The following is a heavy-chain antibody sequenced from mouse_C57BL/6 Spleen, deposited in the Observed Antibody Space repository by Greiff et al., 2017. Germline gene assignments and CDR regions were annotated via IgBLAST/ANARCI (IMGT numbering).Heavy chain of an antibody. CDR1: GYTFTSYG. J-gene: IGHJ2*01. CDR2: IDPRSGNT. Sequence: QVQLQQPGAELARPGASVKLSCKASGYTFTSYGISWVKQRTGQGLEWIGEIDPRSGNTYYNEKFKGKATLTADKSSSTAYMGLRSLTSEDSAVYFCAGSCDKAYWGQGTPLTVSS. V-gene: IGHV1-81*01. CDR3: AGSCDKAY.